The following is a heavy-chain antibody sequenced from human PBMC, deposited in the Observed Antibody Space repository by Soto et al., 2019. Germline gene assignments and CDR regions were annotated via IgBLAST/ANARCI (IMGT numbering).Heavy chain of an antibody. Sequence: GGSLRLSFAASGFTFSIYGMHWVRQAPGKGLEWVAVIWYDGSNKYYADSVKGRFTISRDNSKNTLYLQMNSLRAEDTAVYYCARDEDSSGYGSGYYFDYWGQGTLVTVSS. V-gene: IGHV3-33*01. D-gene: IGHD3-22*01. CDR2: IWYDGSNK. CDR3: ARDEDSSGYGSGYYFDY. CDR1: GFTFSIYG. J-gene: IGHJ4*02.